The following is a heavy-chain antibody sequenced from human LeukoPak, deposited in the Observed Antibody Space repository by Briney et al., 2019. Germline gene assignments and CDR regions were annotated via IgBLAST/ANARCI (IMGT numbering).Heavy chain of an antibody. V-gene: IGHV4-34*01. CDR1: GGSFSGYY. D-gene: IGHD5-24*01. J-gene: IGHJ3*02. CDR3: ARARSLRWLQAPYAFDI. Sequence: SETLSLTCAVYGGSFSGYYWSWIRQPPGKGLEWIGEINHSGSTNYNPSLKSRVTISVDTSKNQFSLKLSSVTAADTAVYYCARARSLRWLQAPYAFDIWGQGTMVTVSS. CDR2: INHSGST.